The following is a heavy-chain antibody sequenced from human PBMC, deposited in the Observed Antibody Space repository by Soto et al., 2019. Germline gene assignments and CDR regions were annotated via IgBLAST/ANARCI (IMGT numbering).Heavy chain of an antibody. Sequence: GGSLRLSCAASGFTFSSYAMHWVRQAPGKGLEWVAVISYDGSNKYYADSVKGRFTISRDNSKNTLYLQMNSLRAEDTAVYYCARDILTQWLEAYYYGMDVWGQGTTVTVFS. CDR2: ISYDGSNK. D-gene: IGHD6-19*01. CDR1: GFTFSSYA. V-gene: IGHV3-30-3*01. J-gene: IGHJ6*02. CDR3: ARDILTQWLEAYYYGMDV.